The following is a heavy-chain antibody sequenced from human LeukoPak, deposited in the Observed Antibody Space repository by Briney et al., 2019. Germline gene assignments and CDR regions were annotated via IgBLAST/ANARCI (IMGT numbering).Heavy chain of an antibody. D-gene: IGHD3-22*01. Sequence: GGSLRLSCAASGFTFSSYHMNWVRQAPGKGLEWVSFISSSSSYIYYADSVRGRFTISRDNAKKSLYLQMNSPRAEDTAVYYCARDRRDSSGKFPNDVFDIWGQGTMVTVSS. CDR1: GFTFSSYH. CDR3: ARDRRDSSGKFPNDVFDI. J-gene: IGHJ3*02. CDR2: ISSSSSYI. V-gene: IGHV3-21*01.